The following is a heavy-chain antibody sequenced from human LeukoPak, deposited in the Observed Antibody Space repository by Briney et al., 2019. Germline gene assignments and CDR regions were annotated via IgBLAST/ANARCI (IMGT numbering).Heavy chain of an antibody. CDR1: GGTFSSYA. V-gene: IGHV1-69*04. J-gene: IGHJ4*02. D-gene: IGHD3-3*01. CDR3: ARDTVRFLEWFPLYFDY. CDR2: IIPILGIA. Sequence: SVKVSCKASGGTFSSYAISWVRQAPGQGLEWMGRIIPILGIANYAQKFQGRVTITADKSTSTAYMELSSLRSEDTAVYYCARDTVRFLEWFPLYFDYWGQGTLVTVSS.